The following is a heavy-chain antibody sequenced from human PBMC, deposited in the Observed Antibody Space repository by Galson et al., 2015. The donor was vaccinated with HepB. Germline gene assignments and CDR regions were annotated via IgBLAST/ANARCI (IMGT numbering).Heavy chain of an antibody. V-gene: IGHV1-69*13. CDR2: IIPMFGRA. CDR3: ARSQSAFDNHCFGP. D-gene: IGHD3-9*01. Sequence: SVKVSCKASGGTFSNYAFNWVRQAPGHGLEWMGAIIPMFGRANYAQKFQGGVRITADESTSTTFMEVISLRSEDTAVYYCARSQSAFDNHCFGPWGQGTLVTVSS. J-gene: IGHJ5*02. CDR1: GGTFSNYA.